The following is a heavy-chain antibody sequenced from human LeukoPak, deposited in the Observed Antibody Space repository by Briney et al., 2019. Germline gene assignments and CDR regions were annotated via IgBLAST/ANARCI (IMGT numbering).Heavy chain of an antibody. CDR2: IYYSGST. CDR3: ATLTGGDDAFDI. V-gene: IGHV4-39*07. Sequence: SETLSLTCTVSGGSISSSSYYWGWTRQPPGKGLEWIGSIYYSGSTYYNPSLKSRVTISVLTSKNRFSLKLSSVTAADTAVYYCATLTGGDDAFDIWGQGTMVTVSS. J-gene: IGHJ3*02. D-gene: IGHD4-23*01. CDR1: GGSISSSSYY.